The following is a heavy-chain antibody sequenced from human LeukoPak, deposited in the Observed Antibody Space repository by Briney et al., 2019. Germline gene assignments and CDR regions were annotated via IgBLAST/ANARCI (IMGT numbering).Heavy chain of an antibody. CDR2: LYYSGST. V-gene: IGHV4-61*01. CDR1: GYSISSGYY. CDR3: ARGRANFDY. J-gene: IGHJ4*02. Sequence: SETLSLTCTVSGYSISSGYYWTWIRQPPGKGLEWIGCLYYSGSTDYSPSLKSRVTISVDTSKNQFSLRLSSVTAADTAVYYCARGRANFDYWGQGTLVTVSS.